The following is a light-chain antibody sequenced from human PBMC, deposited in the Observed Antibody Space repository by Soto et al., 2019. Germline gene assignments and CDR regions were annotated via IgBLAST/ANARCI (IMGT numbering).Light chain of an antibody. CDR1: SGHSRYT. J-gene: IGLJ2*01. CDR3: QTWGTGTVL. Sequence: QAVVTQSPSATASLGASVKLTCTLSSGHSRYTIAWHQQQPEKGPRFLMRLSSDGSHIKGDGIPDRFSGSSSGAERYLTISSLQSEDEADYYCQTWGTGTVLVGGGTKLTVL. CDR2: LSSDGSH. V-gene: IGLV4-69*01.